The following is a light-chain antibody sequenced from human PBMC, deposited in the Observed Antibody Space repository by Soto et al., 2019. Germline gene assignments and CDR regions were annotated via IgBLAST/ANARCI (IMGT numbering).Light chain of an antibody. Sequence: DIQLNQSPSFLSASVGDRVTITCRASQGISSNLAWYQQKPGKAPNLLIYSASTLQSGVPSRFSGSGSGTEFTLTISGLQPEDFASYYCRQFNEHPITFGQGTRLEIK. V-gene: IGKV1-9*01. CDR2: SAS. J-gene: IGKJ5*01. CDR3: RQFNEHPIT. CDR1: QGISSN.